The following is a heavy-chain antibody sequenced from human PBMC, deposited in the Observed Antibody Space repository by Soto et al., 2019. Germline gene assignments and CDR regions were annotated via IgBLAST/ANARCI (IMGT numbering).Heavy chain of an antibody. Sequence: PSETLSLTCTVSGGSITSYYWTWIRQPPGKGLEWIGYIYDSGSTNYNPSLKSRVTISVDTSKNQFSLKLTSVTAADTAVYYCARDPADSSGYYPKPPYNVDYYYYGMDVWGQGTTVTVSS. CDR3: ARDPADSSGYYPKPPYNVDYYYYGMDV. CDR2: IYDSGST. CDR1: GGSITSYY. J-gene: IGHJ6*02. D-gene: IGHD3-22*01. V-gene: IGHV4-59*01.